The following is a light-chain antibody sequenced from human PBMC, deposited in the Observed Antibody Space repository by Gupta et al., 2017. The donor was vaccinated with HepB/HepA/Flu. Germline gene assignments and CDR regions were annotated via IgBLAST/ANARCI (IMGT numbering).Light chain of an antibody. CDR2: DVS. V-gene: IGLV2-11*01. CDR3: CSYAGSYTFPYV. Sequence: QSALTQPRSVSGSPGQSVTISCTGTSSDVGGYNYVSWYQQHPGKAPKLMIYDVSKRPSGVPDRFSGSKSGNTASLTISGLQAEDEADYYCCSYAGSYTFPYVFGTGTKV. J-gene: IGLJ1*01. CDR1: SSDVGGYNY.